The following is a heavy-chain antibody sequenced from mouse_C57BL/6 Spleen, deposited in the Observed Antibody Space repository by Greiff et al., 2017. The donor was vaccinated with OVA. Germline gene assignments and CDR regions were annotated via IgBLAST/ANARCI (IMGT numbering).Heavy chain of an antibody. CDR1: GFTFSDYG. D-gene: IGHD1-1*01. J-gene: IGHJ4*01. V-gene: IGHV5-17*01. Sequence: EVKLVESGGGLVKPGGSLKLSCAASGFTFSDYGMHWVRQAPEKGLEWVAYISSGSSTIYYADTVKGRFTISRDNAKTTLFLQMTSLRSEDTAMYYCARVYGSRYDYAMDYWGQGTSVTVSS. CDR2: ISSGSSTI. CDR3: ARVYGSRYDYAMDY.